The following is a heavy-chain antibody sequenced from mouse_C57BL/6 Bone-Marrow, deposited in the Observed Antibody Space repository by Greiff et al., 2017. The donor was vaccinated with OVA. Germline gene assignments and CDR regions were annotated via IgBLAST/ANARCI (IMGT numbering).Heavy chain of an antibody. CDR3: ARRGYGSGLGDC. D-gene: IGHD1-1*01. CDR2: IYPGSGNT. CDR1: GYTFTDYY. V-gene: IGHV1-76*01. Sequence: VKLLESGAELVRPGASVKLSCKASGYTFTDYYINWVKQRPGQGLEWIARIYPGSGNTYYNEKFKGKATLTAEKSSSTAYMQLSSLTSEDSAVDFCARRGYGSGLGDCWGQGTTLTVAS. J-gene: IGHJ2*01.